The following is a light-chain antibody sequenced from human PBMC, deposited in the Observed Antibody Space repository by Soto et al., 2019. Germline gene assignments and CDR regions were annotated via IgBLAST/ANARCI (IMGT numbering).Light chain of an antibody. CDR2: DTS. Sequence: EIVMTQSPATLSMSPGERATLSCRASQSVSSKLAWYQQKPGQAPRLLIYDTSTRATGIPARFSGSGSGTEFTLTISSLQSEDFAVYYCQQYNNWPPITFGQGTRLDIK. CDR1: QSVSSK. V-gene: IGKV3-15*01. J-gene: IGKJ5*01. CDR3: QQYNNWPPIT.